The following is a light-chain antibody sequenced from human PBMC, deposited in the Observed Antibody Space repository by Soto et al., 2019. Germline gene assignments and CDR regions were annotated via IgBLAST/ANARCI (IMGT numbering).Light chain of an antibody. V-gene: IGKV1-6*01. CDR1: QGIRTG. Sequence: AIQMTQSPSSLSASVGDTVTITCRPSQGIRTGLGWYQQKPGKAPKLLIYAASTLQSGVPSRFSGSGSETEFTLTISSLLPDDFATYYCQQYNRYWTFGQGTKVDIK. CDR3: QQYNRYWT. J-gene: IGKJ1*01. CDR2: AAS.